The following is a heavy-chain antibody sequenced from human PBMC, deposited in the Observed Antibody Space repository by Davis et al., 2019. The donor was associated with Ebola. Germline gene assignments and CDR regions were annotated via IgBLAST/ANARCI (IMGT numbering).Heavy chain of an antibody. CDR3: ARGQWEGVALDF. CDR2: ISNYNDNI. Sequence: ASVKVSCEASGYMFTSYGINWVRQAPGQGLQWMGWISNYNDNIKYAENFQGRVTLTTDTATRTVNMELTSLRSDDTAVYYCARGQWEGVALDFWGQGTMVTVSS. V-gene: IGHV1-18*01. CDR1: GYMFTSYG. J-gene: IGHJ3*01. D-gene: IGHD1-26*01.